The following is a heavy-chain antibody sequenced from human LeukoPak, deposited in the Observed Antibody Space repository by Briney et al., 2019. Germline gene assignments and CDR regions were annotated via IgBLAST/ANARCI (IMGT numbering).Heavy chain of an antibody. CDR2: ISPSGGST. D-gene: IGHD1-26*01. CDR1: GYTFTSNY. Sequence: ASVKVSCKAFGYTFTSNYMHWVRQAPGQGPEWMGVISPSGGSTTYAQKFQGRVTMTEDTSTDTAYMELSSLRSEDTAVYYCATDRELLDFDAFDIWGQGTMVTVSS. CDR3: ATDRELLDFDAFDI. V-gene: IGHV1-46*01. J-gene: IGHJ3*02.